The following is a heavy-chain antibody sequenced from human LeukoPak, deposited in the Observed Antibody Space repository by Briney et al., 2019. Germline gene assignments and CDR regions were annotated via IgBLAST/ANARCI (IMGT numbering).Heavy chain of an antibody. V-gene: IGHV3-23*01. Sequence: PGGSLRLSCAASGFTFSSYAMSWVRQAPGKGLEWVSAISGSGGSTYYADSVKGRFTISRDNSKNTLYLQMNSLRAEDTAVYYCAKEVPVNLVRGGAFDIWGQGTMVTVSS. J-gene: IGHJ3*02. CDR2: ISGSGGST. D-gene: IGHD3-10*01. CDR3: AKEVPVNLVRGGAFDI. CDR1: GFTFSSYA.